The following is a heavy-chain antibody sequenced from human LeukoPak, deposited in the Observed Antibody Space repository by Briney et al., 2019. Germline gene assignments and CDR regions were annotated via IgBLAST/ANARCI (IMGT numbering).Heavy chain of an antibody. V-gene: IGHV3-48*03. CDR1: GFTCSSYE. CDR2: ISSSGYTI. CDR3: ARANYYDISGYDY. Sequence: GGSLRLSCAASGFTCSSYEMNWVRQAPGKGLEWVAYISSSGYTILYADSVKGRFTISRDNAKNSLYLQMNSLRAEDTAVYYCARANYYDISGYDYWGQGTLVTVSS. D-gene: IGHD3-22*01. J-gene: IGHJ4*02.